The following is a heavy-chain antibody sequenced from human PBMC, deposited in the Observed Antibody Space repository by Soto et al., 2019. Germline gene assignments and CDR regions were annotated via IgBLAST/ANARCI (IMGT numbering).Heavy chain of an antibody. CDR1: GYTLTELS. Sequence: ASVKVSCKVSGYTLTELSMHWVRQAPGKGLEWMGGFDPEDGETIYAQKFQGRVTMTEDTSTDTAYMELSSLRSEDTAVYYCATERITGTKNYYYCGMDVWGQGTTVTVSS. J-gene: IGHJ6*02. CDR3: ATERITGTKNYYYCGMDV. D-gene: IGHD1-7*01. CDR2: FDPEDGET. V-gene: IGHV1-24*01.